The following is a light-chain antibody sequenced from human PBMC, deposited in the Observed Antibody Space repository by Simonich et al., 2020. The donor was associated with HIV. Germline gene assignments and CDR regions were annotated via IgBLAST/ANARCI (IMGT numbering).Light chain of an antibody. V-gene: IGKV1-5*03. Sequence: DIQMTQSPSTLSASVGDRVTITCRARQSISSWFAWYQQKPGKAPKLLIYKASSLESGVPSRFSGSGSGTEFTLTISSLQPDDFATYYCQQYNSYSYTFGQGTKLEIK. J-gene: IGKJ2*01. CDR2: KAS. CDR3: QQYNSYSYT. CDR1: QSISSW.